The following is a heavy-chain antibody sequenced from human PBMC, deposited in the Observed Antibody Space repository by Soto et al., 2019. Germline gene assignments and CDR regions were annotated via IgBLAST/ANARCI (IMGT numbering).Heavy chain of an antibody. CDR3: AKDRDGAAAGPTKFYGMDV. J-gene: IGHJ6*02. Sequence: EVQLLESGGGLVQPGGSLRLSCAASGFTFSSYAMSWVRQAPGKGLEWVSVISGSGDSTYYADSVRGRFTISRDNSRNTLYLQMYSLRAEDTAGYYCAKDRDGAAAGPTKFYGMDVWGQGTMVTVSS. V-gene: IGHV3-23*01. D-gene: IGHD6-13*01. CDR1: GFTFSSYA. CDR2: ISGSGDST.